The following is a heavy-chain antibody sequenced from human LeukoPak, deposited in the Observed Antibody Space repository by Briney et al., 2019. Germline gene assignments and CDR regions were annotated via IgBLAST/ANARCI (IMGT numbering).Heavy chain of an antibody. CDR3: ARDLYYYGSGSYYDVFDV. D-gene: IGHD3-10*01. CDR2: ISAYKGNT. Sequence: ASVKVSFKASGYTFSTYGISWVRRAPGQGLEWMGWISAYKGNTYYAQKLQGRVTMTTDTSTSTAYMELRSLRSDDTAIYYCARDLYYYGSGSYYDVFDVWGQGTMVTVSS. V-gene: IGHV1-18*01. J-gene: IGHJ3*01. CDR1: GYTFSTYG.